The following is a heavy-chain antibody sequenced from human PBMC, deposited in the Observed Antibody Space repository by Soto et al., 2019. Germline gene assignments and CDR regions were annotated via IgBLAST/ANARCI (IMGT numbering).Heavy chain of an antibody. D-gene: IGHD6-13*01. V-gene: IGHV4-34*01. CDR2: INHSGST. Sequence: QVQLQQWGAGLLKPSETLSLTCAGYGGSFSGYYWSWIRQPPGKGLEWIGEINHSGSTNYNPSLKSRVTISVDTSKNQCSLKLSSVTAADTAVYYCAREKPYSSSWYHDYWGQGTLVTVSS. J-gene: IGHJ4*02. CDR3: AREKPYSSSWYHDY. CDR1: GGSFSGYY.